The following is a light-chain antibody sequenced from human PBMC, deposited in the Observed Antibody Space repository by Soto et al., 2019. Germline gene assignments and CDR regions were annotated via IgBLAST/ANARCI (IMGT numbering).Light chain of an antibody. CDR2: DVS. CDR3: CSYAGSYTLGV. J-gene: IGLJ3*02. Sequence: QSALTQSRSVSGSPGQSVTISCTGTSSDVGGYNYVSWYQHHPGKAPKLMIYDVSKRPSGVPDRFSGSKSGNTASLTISGLQAEDEADYYCCSYAGSYTLGVFGGGTKLTVL. CDR1: SSDVGGYNY. V-gene: IGLV2-11*01.